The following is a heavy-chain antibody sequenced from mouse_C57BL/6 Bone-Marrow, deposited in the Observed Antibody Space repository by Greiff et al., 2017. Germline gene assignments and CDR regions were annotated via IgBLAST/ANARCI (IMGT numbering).Heavy chain of an antibody. D-gene: IGHD1-1*01. CDR3: TSYYGSSFHYYAMDY. J-gene: IGHJ4*01. CDR2: IDPETGGT. Sequence: QVQLQQSGAELVRPGASVTLSCKASGYTFTDYEMHWVKQTPVHGLEWIGAIDPETGGTAYNQKFKGMAILTADKSSSTAYMELRSLTSEDSAVYYCTSYYGSSFHYYAMDYWGQGTSVTVSS. CDR1: GYTFTDYE. V-gene: IGHV1-15*01.